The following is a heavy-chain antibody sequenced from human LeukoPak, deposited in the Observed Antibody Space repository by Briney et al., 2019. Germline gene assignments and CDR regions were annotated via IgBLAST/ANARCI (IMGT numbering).Heavy chain of an antibody. Sequence: AGGSLRLSCAASGFTFSSYGMHWVRQAPGKGLEWVAVISYDGSNKYYADSVKGRFTISRDNSKNTLYLQMNSLRAEDTAVYYCAIPRRDIVVVPAAIGYWGQGTLVTVSS. J-gene: IGHJ4*02. D-gene: IGHD2-2*01. CDR2: ISYDGSNK. CDR3: AIPRRDIVVVPAAIGY. CDR1: GFTFSSYG. V-gene: IGHV3-30*03.